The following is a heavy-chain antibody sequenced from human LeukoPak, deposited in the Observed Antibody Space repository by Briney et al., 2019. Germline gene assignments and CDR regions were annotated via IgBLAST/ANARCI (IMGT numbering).Heavy chain of an antibody. Sequence: ASVTVSCKASGYTFTSYDINWVRQATGQGLEWMGWMNPNSGNTGYAQKFQGRVTMTRNTSISTAYMELSSLRSEDTAVYYCARGSGLVYCSSTSCLSFYNWFDPWGQGTLVTVSS. V-gene: IGHV1-8*01. J-gene: IGHJ5*02. D-gene: IGHD2-2*01. CDR1: GYTFTSYD. CDR2: MNPNSGNT. CDR3: ARGSGLVYCSSTSCLSFYNWFDP.